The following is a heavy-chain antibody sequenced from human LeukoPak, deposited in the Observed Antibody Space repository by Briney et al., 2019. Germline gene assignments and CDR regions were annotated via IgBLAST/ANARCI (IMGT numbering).Heavy chain of an antibody. CDR3: AKALVLTVAGTYYVDH. D-gene: IGHD6-19*01. CDR2: IRFDESRT. V-gene: IGHV3-30*02. J-gene: IGHJ4*02. CDR1: GFTFSNYG. Sequence: PGGSLRLSCAASGFTFSNYGMHWVRQAPGKGLEWVAFIRFDESRTFYGDSVKGRFIISRDNSENTLFLHMHSLRPEDTAVYYCAKALVLTVAGTYYVDHWGQRTLVTVSS.